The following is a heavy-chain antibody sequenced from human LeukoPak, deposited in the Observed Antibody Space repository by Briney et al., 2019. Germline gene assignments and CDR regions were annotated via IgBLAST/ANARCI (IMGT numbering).Heavy chain of an antibody. Sequence: GGSLRLSCAASGFTFSSYGMSWVRQAPGKGLEWVSAISGSGGSTYYADSVKGRFTISRDNSKNTLYLQMNSLRAEDTAVYYCAKDGGDSSSWYGVYYFDYWGQGTLVTVSS. D-gene: IGHD6-13*01. CDR2: ISGSGGST. V-gene: IGHV3-23*01. CDR1: GFTFSSYG. CDR3: AKDGGDSSSWYGVYYFDY. J-gene: IGHJ4*02.